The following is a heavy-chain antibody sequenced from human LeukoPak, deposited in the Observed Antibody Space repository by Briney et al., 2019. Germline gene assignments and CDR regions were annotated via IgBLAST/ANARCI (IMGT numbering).Heavy chain of an antibody. CDR3: ATDVIAPGFDY. CDR2: ISYDGSNK. V-gene: IGHV3-30-3*01. CDR1: GFTFSSYA. D-gene: IGHD1-14*01. J-gene: IGHJ4*02. Sequence: PGRSLRLSCAASGFTFSSYAMHWVRQAPGKGLEWVAVISYDGSNKYYADSVKGRFTISRDNSKNTLYLQMNSPRAEDTAVYYCATDVIAPGFDYWGQGTLVTVSS.